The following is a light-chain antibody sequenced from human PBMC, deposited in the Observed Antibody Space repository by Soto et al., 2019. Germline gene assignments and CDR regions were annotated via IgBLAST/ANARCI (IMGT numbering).Light chain of an antibody. CDR1: SANIGTGYD. V-gene: IGLV1-40*01. CDR3: QSYDSGLSTYV. CDR2: GNN. Sequence: QSVLTQPPSVSGAPGHRVTISCTGGSANIGTGYDVHWYQQVPGTAPKLLIYGNNNRPSGIPDRFSGSKSDTSASLAIARLQAEDEADYYCQSYDSGLSTYVFGTGTKVTVL. J-gene: IGLJ1*01.